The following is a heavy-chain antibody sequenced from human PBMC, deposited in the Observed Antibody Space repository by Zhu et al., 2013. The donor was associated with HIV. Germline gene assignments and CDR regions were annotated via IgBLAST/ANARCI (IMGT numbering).Heavy chain of an antibody. CDR3: ARAHLITMIVVVPHAFDI. CDR1: GGSFNTYA. V-gene: IGHV1-69*01. D-gene: IGHD3-22*01. Sequence: QVQLVQSGTEVTMPGSSVRVSCKTSGGSFNTYAFSWVRQAAHGGLEWMGGIIPFFGTANYARNFQGRVTITADEPTKTVYMELSSLRSEDTAVYYCARAHLITMIVVVPHAFDIWGQGTMVTVSS. CDR2: IIPFFGTA. J-gene: IGHJ3*02.